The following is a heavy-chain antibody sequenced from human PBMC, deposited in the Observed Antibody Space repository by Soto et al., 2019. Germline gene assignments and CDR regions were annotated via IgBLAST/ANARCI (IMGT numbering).Heavy chain of an antibody. V-gene: IGHV4-59*01. CDR1: GGSISSYY. D-gene: IGHD3-10*01. CDR2: IYYSGST. Sequence: SETLSLTXTVSGGSISSYYWSWIRQPPGKGLEWIGYIYYSGSTNYNPSLKSRVTISVDTSKNQFSLKLSSVTAADTAVYYCARERNYYGSGSYPDYWGQGTLVTVSS. J-gene: IGHJ4*02. CDR3: ARERNYYGSGSYPDY.